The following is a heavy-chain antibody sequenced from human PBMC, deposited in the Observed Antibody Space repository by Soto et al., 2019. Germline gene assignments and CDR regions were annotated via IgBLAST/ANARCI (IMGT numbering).Heavy chain of an antibody. CDR2: IWYDGSNK. D-gene: IGHD6-6*01. CDR1: GFTFSSYG. CDR3: ARGRAARYYYYGMDV. V-gene: IGHV3-33*01. Sequence: GGSLRLSCAASGFTFSSYGMHWVRQAPGKGLEWVAVIWYDGSNKYYADSVKGRFTISRDNSKNTLYLQMNSLRAEDTAVYYCARGRAARYYYYGMDVWGQGTTVTVSS. J-gene: IGHJ6*02.